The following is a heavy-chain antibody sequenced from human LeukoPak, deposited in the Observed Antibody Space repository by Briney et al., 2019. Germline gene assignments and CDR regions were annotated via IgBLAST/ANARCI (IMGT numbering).Heavy chain of an antibody. V-gene: IGHV1-69*01. D-gene: IGHD6-19*01. CDR1: GGTFSSYA. Sequence: SVKVSCKASGGTFSSYAISWVRQAPGQGLEWMGGIIPIFGTANYAQKFQGRVTITADESTSTAYMELSSLRSEDTAVYYCARDRGSSGPVGYWGQGTLVTVSS. CDR2: IIPIFGTA. J-gene: IGHJ4*02. CDR3: ARDRGSSGPVGY.